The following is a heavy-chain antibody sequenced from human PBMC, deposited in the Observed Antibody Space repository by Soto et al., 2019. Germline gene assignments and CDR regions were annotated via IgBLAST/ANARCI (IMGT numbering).Heavy chain of an antibody. CDR1: GFTFSSYA. D-gene: IGHD3-22*01. V-gene: IGHV3-30-3*01. CDR2: ISYDGSNK. CDR3: ARDGGMIVVVIETLDI. J-gene: IGHJ3*02. Sequence: VQLVQSGGGVVQPGRSLRLSCAASGFTFSSYAMHWVRQAPGKGLEWVAVISYDGSNKYYADSVKGRFTISRDNSKNTLYLQMNSLRAEDTAVYYCARDGGMIVVVIETLDIWGQGTMVTVSS.